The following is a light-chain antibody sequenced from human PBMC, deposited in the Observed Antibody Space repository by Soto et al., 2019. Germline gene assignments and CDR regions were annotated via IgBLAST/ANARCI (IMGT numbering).Light chain of an antibody. J-gene: IGKJ3*01. Sequence: EIVLTHSPGTLSFSPWQRSTLSFSSSQSVSSSYLAWYQQKPGQAPRLLIYGTSSRATGIPDRFSGSGSGTDFTLTISRLEPEDFAVYYCQQYGTSLFSFGPGTKVDIK. CDR3: QQYGTSLFS. CDR1: QSVSSSY. V-gene: IGKV3-20*01. CDR2: GTS.